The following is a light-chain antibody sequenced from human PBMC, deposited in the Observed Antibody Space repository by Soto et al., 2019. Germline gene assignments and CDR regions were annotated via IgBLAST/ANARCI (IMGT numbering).Light chain of an antibody. CDR2: DAS. CDR1: QSVSSY. CDR3: QQRSNWPLT. J-gene: IGKJ4*01. Sequence: EIVMTQSPATLSVSPGERATLSCRASQSVSSYLAWYQQKPGQAPRLLIYDASNRATGIPARFSGSGSRTDFTLTISSLEPEDFAVYYCQQRSNWPLTFGGGTKVDI. V-gene: IGKV3-11*01.